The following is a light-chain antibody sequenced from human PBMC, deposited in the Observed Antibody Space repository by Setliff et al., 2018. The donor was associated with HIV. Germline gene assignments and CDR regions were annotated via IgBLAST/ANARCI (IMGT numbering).Light chain of an antibody. CDR1: NRDVGGYDR. V-gene: IGLV2-18*02. J-gene: IGLJ1*01. CDR3: SSYVASVTSPYV. Sequence: QSVLTQPASVSASLGQSNTITCTGTNRDVGGYDRVSWYQQSPGAAPKLLIFEVTNRPSGVPDRFSGSKSGNTASLTISGLQAADEADYFCSSYVASVTSPYVFGTGTKVTVL. CDR2: EVT.